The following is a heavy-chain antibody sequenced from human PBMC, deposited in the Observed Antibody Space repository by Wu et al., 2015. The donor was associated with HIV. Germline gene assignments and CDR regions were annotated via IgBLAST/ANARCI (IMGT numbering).Heavy chain of an antibody. D-gene: IGHD1-1*01. CDR2: IKPSSGLI. Sequence: QVHLVQSGAEVKKPGSSVNVSCKASGYTFTGFYIHWVRQAPGQGLEWMGWIKPSSGLINYAEKFQGRVTMTRDTSINTAYMELTRLKSDDTAVYYCARNVENWGQGTLVTVSS. V-gene: IGHV1-2*02. J-gene: IGHJ4*02. CDR1: GYTFTGFY. CDR3: ARNVEN.